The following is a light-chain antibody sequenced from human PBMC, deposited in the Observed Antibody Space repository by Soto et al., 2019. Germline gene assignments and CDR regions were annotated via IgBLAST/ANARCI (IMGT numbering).Light chain of an antibody. J-gene: IGLJ2*01. CDR3: SSYAGSNNFVV. V-gene: IGLV2-8*01. CDR1: SSDVGAYSY. CDR2: EVS. Sequence: QSVLTQPPSASGSPGQSVTISCTGTSSDVGAYSYVSWYQQHPGKAPKLMIYEVSKRPSGVPDRFSGSKSGNTASLTVSGLQAEDEDDYYCSSYAGSNNFVVFGGGTKLTVL.